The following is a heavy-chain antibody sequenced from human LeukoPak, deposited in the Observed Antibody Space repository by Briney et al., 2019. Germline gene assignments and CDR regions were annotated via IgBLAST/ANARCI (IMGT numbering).Heavy chain of an antibody. CDR3: AKDRRGSYFSLDY. CDR2: ISYDGSNK. Sequence: GGSLRLSCAASGFTFSSYGMHWVRQAPGKGLEWVAVISYDGSNKYYADSVKGRFTISRDNSKNTLYLQMNSLRAEDTAVYYCAKDRRGSYFSLDYWGQGTLVTVSS. CDR1: GFTFSSYG. V-gene: IGHV3-30*18. J-gene: IGHJ4*02. D-gene: IGHD1-26*01.